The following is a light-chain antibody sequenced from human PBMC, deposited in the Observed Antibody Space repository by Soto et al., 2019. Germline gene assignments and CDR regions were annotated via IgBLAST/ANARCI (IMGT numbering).Light chain of an antibody. Sequence: DIQMTQSPSTLSASVGERFAVACRASQSISSWLAWYQQRPGKGPKLLIYDASSLESGVPSRFSGSGSGKGFTLAISGLQRDDFAPYYCQQYNSYSPSEKLGQGTKE. CDR1: QSISSW. CDR2: DAS. V-gene: IGKV1-5*01. J-gene: IGKJ1*01. CDR3: QQYNSYSPSEK.